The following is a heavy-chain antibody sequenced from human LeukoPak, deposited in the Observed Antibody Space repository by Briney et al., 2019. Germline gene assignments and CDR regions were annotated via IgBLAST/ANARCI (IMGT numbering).Heavy chain of an antibody. CDR2: MCYCGRT. CDR3: SREGSMVRGVSFDY. CDR1: GGAISRYY. J-gene: IGHJ4*02. D-gene: IGHD3-10*01. Sequence: SETLSLTCTVSGGAISRYYVSCIRQPPGKGVEGIGYMCYCGRTNDHPSLKSPVTISVYPSKNQISLTLRSVAVGDPAVYYCSREGSMVRGVSFDYWSQGTLLTVPS. V-gene: IGHV4-59*12.